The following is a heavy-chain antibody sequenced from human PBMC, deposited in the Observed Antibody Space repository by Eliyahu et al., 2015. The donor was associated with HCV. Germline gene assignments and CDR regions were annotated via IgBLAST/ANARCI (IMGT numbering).Heavy chain of an antibody. J-gene: IGHJ6*02. CDR1: GGSISSSNW. D-gene: IGHD6-13*01. CDR2: IYHSGST. V-gene: IGHV4-4*02. Sequence: QVQLQESGPGLVKPSGTLSXTXAVXGGSISSSNWWSWVRQPPGKGLEWIGEIYHSGSTNYNPSLKSRVTISVDKSKNQFSLKLSSVTAADTAVYYCVCIAAAGTDYYYYGMDVWGQGTTVTVSS. CDR3: VCIAAAGTDYYYYGMDV.